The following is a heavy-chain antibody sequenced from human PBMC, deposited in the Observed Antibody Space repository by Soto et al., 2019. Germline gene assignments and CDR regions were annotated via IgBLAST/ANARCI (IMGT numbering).Heavy chain of an antibody. Sequence: EVQLVESGGGLVQPGGSLRLSCVASGFIFGNYWMHWVRQAPGKGLVWVSRIKSGEVGISYADSLKGRFTISRDNAKNTLYLQMNSLRVEDTAVYYCARGGADILTGPLDYWGQGTLVTVSS. V-gene: IGHV3-74*01. CDR1: GFIFGNYW. J-gene: IGHJ4*02. CDR3: ARGGADILTGPLDY. D-gene: IGHD3-9*01. CDR2: IKSGEVGI.